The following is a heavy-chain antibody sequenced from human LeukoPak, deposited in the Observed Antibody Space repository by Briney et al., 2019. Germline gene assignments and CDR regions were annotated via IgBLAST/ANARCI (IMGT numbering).Heavy chain of an antibody. D-gene: IGHD6-6*01. Sequence: GASVKVSCKASGYTFTTYGISWVRLAPGQGLEWMGWISAYNGSTNYAQQFQGRVTMTTDTSMSTAYMELRSLRSDDTAVYYCARDLIAVRPGWFDPWGQGSLVTVS. CDR3: ARDLIAVRPGWFDP. J-gene: IGHJ5*02. V-gene: IGHV1-18*01. CDR1: GYTFTTYG. CDR2: ISAYNGST.